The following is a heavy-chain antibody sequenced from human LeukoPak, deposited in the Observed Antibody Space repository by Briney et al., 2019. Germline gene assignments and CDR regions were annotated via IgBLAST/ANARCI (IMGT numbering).Heavy chain of an antibody. CDR2: INHSGST. D-gene: IGHD3-10*01. CDR3: AREGYYYGSGSYPY. J-gene: IGHJ4*02. V-gene: IGHV4-34*01. CDR1: GGSFSGYY. Sequence: PSETLSLTCAVYGGSFSGYYWSWIRQPPGKGLEWIGEINHSGSTNYNPSLKRRVTISVDTSKNQFSLKLSSVTAADTAVYYCAREGYYYGSGSYPYWGQGTLVTVSS.